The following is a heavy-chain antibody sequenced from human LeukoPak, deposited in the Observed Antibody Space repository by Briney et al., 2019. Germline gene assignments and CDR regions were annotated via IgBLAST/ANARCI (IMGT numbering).Heavy chain of an antibody. CDR1: GGSISSYY. CDR2: IYYSGST. CDR3: ARNYDFWSGRYAFDI. D-gene: IGHD3-3*01. Sequence: PSETLSLTCTVSGGSISSYYWSWIRQPPGKGLEWIGYIYYSGSTNYDPSLKSRVTISVDTSKNQFSLKLSSVTAADTAVYYCARNYDFWSGRYAFDIWGQGTMVTVSS. V-gene: IGHV4-59*08. J-gene: IGHJ3*02.